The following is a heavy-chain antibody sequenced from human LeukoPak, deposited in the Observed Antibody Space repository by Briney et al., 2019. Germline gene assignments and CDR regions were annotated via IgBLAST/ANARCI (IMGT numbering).Heavy chain of an antibody. CDR1: GGTFSSYT. CDR2: IIPILGIA. V-gene: IGHV1-69*04. D-gene: IGHD1-26*01. Sequence: SVKVSCKASGGTFSSYTISWVRQAPGQGLEWMGRIIPILGIANYAQKFQGRVTITADKSTSTAFMELSSLRSEDTAVYYCARDIGGSYPAADYWGQGTLVTVSS. CDR3: ARDIGGSYPAADY. J-gene: IGHJ4*02.